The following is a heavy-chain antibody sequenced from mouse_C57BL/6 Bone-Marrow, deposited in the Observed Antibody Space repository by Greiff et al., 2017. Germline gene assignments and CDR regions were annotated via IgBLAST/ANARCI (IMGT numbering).Heavy chain of an antibody. D-gene: IGHD2-2*01. CDR1: GYTFTSYW. CDR3: ARGGTMVTTGYFDY. CDR2: IHPNSGST. Sequence: QVQLQQPGAELVKPGASVKLSCKASGYTFTSYWMHWVKQRPGQGLEWIGMIHPNSGSTNYNEKFKSKATLTVDKSSSTAYMQLSSLTSEDSAVYYCARGGTMVTTGYFDYWGQGTTLTVSS. V-gene: IGHV1-64*01. J-gene: IGHJ2*01.